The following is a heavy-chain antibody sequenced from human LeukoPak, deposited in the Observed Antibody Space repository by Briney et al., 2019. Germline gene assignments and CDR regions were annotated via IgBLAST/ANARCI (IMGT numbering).Heavy chain of an antibody. Sequence: GGSLRLSCAASGFTFSSYAMSWARQAPGEGLEWVSAISGSGGSTYYADSVKGRFTISRDNSKNTLYLQMNSLRAEDTAVYYRAKLPIVVVVAATLDYWGQGTLVTVSS. CDR3: AKLPIVVVVAATLDY. D-gene: IGHD2-15*01. J-gene: IGHJ4*02. CDR1: GFTFSSYA. V-gene: IGHV3-23*01. CDR2: ISGSGGST.